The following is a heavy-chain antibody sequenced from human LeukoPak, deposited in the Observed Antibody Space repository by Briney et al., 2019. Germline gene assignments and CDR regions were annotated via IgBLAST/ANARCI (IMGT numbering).Heavy chain of an antibody. V-gene: IGHV3-74*01. J-gene: IGHJ4*02. CDR2: IKSDGSST. Sequence: GGSLSLSCAASGFTFSRYWMHWVRQAPGKGLVWVSCIKSDGSSTSIADSAKGRFTISRDNAKNTVYLQMNSLRAEDTAVYYCVRDNRSYNFDYWGQGTLVTVSS. D-gene: IGHD1-26*01. CDR3: VRDNRSYNFDY. CDR1: GFTFSRYW.